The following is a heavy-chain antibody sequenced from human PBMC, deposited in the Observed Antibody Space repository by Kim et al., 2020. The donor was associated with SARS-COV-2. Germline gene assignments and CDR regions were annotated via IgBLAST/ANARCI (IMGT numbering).Heavy chain of an antibody. J-gene: IGHJ5*02. D-gene: IGHD3-3*01. V-gene: IGHV4-39*07. Sequence: TDYNPRLGSRAAISVDTSKGQFSLRSNSVVATDAAVYYCARQYFYNYFDAWGQGVLVTVSS. CDR2: T. CDR3: ARQYFYNYFDA.